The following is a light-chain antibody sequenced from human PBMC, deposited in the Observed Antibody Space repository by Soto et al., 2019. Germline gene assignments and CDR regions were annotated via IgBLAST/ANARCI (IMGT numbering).Light chain of an antibody. J-gene: IGKJ4*01. CDR3: QQYGTSPTT. V-gene: IGKV3-20*01. CDR2: GAP. Sequence: TQSPGTLSLHQQESASLSCRASQSVSSTYLAWHQQKPGQAPGLLPYGAPNRASGIPDRFAGSGSGTDFTLTISILEPEDLVVYYSQQYGTSPTTFCGAPNLDIK. CDR1: QSVSSTY.